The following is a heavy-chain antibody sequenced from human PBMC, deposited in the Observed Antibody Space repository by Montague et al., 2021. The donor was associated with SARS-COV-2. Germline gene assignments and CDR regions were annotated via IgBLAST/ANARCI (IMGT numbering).Heavy chain of an antibody. CDR2: ISYDGSNK. CDR1: GFTFSSYA. V-gene: IGHV3-30-3*01. D-gene: IGHD3-9*01. CDR3: ARDPFYYDILTGYIYPAYYYYYGMDV. Sequence: SLRLSCEAYGFTFSSYAMHWVRQAPGKGLEWVAVISYDGSNKYYXGSXKGRFTISRDNSKNTLYLQMNSLRAEDTAVYYCARDPFYYDILTGYIYPAYYYYYGMDVWGQGTTVTVSS. J-gene: IGHJ6*02.